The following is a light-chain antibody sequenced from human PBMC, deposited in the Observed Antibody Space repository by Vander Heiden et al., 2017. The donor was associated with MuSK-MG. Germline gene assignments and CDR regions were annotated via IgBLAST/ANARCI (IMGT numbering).Light chain of an antibody. Sequence: QSALTQEGSVSGTVGQKVTLSCTGNSNNIGSYTVNWYQQIFHGPPRTVMFGNSSASGIPDRFSASQSGTTGFLTISGLQPEDEADYDCSTWDYSLSAFLFGGGTRLTVL. CDR3: STWDYSLSAFL. CDR1: SNNIGSYT. V-gene: IGLV1-44*01. J-gene: IGLJ3*02. CDR2: GN.